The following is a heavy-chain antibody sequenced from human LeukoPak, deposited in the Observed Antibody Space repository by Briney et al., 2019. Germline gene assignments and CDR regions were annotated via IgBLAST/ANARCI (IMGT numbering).Heavy chain of an antibody. Sequence: SVKVSCKASGGTFSSYAISWVRQAPGQGLEWMGRIIPILGIANYAQKFQGRVTITADKSTSTAYMELSSLRSEDTAVYYCARDSYYYGSGGFDYWGQGTLVTVSS. CDR1: GGTFSSYA. CDR2: IIPILGIA. D-gene: IGHD3-10*01. J-gene: IGHJ4*02. V-gene: IGHV1-69*04. CDR3: ARDSYYYGSGGFDY.